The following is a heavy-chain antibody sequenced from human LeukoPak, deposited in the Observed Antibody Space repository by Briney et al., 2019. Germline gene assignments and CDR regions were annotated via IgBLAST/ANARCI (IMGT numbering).Heavy chain of an antibody. CDR1: GYTFTSYG. J-gene: IGHJ6*02. D-gene: IGHD1-1*01. Sequence: ASVKVSCKASGYTFTSYGISWVRQAPGQGLEWMGWISAYNGNTNYAQKLQGRVTITADKSTSTAYMELSSLRSEVTAVYYCAGSPNWNEDGMDVWGQGTTVTVSS. V-gene: IGHV1-18*01. CDR3: AGSPNWNEDGMDV. CDR2: ISAYNGNT.